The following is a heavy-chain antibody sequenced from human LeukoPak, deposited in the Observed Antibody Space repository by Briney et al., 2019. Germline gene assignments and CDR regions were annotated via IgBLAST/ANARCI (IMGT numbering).Heavy chain of an antibody. D-gene: IGHD2-21*02. Sequence: GGSLRLSCAASGFTVSSNYMSWVRQAPGQGLGWVSVIYSGGSTYYADSVKGRFTISRDNSKNTLYLQMNSLRAEDTAVYYCARDNICGGDCYNQGYYFDYWGQGTLVTVSS. CDR2: IYSGGST. J-gene: IGHJ4*02. CDR3: ARDNICGGDCYNQGYYFDY. CDR1: GFTVSSNY. V-gene: IGHV3-66*01.